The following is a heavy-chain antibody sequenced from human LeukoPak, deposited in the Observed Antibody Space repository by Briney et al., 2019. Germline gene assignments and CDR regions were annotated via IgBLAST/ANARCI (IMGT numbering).Heavy chain of an antibody. Sequence: PGGSLRLSCAASGFTFSSYEMNWVRQAPGKGLEWVSYISSSGSTIYYADSVKGRFTIPRDNAKNSLYLQMNSLRAEDTAVYYCARSNMVRGVILWDYWGQGTLVTVSS. D-gene: IGHD3-10*01. CDR3: ARSNMVRGVILWDY. CDR2: ISSSGSTI. CDR1: GFTFSSYE. V-gene: IGHV3-48*03. J-gene: IGHJ4*02.